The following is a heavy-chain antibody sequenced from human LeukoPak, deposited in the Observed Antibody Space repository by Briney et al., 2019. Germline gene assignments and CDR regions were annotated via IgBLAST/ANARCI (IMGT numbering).Heavy chain of an antibody. CDR3: VKARSSWYYPFDS. CDR2: VGGGGHNT. CDR1: AFTLSSKA. J-gene: IGHJ4*02. D-gene: IGHD3-3*01. V-gene: IGHV3-23*01. Sequence: GGSLRLSCVASAFTLSSKAMSWVRQAPGKGLEWVSVVGGGGHNTYYADSVKGRFAMSRDNSKRTVYLQMNSLRAEDTAVYYCVKARSSWYYPFDSWGQGTLVTVSS.